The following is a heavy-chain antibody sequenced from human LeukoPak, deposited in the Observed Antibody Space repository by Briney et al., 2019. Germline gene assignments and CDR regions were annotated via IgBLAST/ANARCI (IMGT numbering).Heavy chain of an antibody. CDR1: GYTFTSYY. D-gene: IGHD3-3*01. V-gene: IGHV1-8*02. J-gene: IGHJ5*02. Sequence: ASVKVSCKASGYTFTSYYMHWVRQATGQGLEWMGWMNPNSGNTGYAQKFQGRVTMTRNTSISTAYMELSSLRSEDTAVYYCARDGYYDFWSGSTQFNWFDPWGQGTLVTVSS. CDR3: ARDGYYDFWSGSTQFNWFDP. CDR2: MNPNSGNT.